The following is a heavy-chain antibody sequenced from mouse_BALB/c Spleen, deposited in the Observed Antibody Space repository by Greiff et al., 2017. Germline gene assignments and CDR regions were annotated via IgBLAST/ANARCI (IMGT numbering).Heavy chain of an antibody. V-gene: IGHV5-17*02. Sequence: EVQRVESGGGLVQPGGSRKLSCAASGFTFSSFGMHWVRQAPEKGLEWVAYISSGSSTIYYADTVKGRFTISRDNPKNTLFLQMTSLRSEDTAMYYCARGGDYDNAMDYWGQGTSVTVSS. D-gene: IGHD2-4*01. CDR1: GFTFSSFG. CDR3: ARGGDYDNAMDY. CDR2: ISSGSSTI. J-gene: IGHJ4*01.